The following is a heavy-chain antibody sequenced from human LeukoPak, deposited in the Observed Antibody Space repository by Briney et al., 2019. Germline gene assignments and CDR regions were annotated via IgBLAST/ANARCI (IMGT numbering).Heavy chain of an antibody. J-gene: IGHJ6*03. CDR3: AKFEGALLGNYYMDV. Sequence: GGPLSLSCAVSGFPFSDFAMSWVRQAPGKGLEWVSTISGGGDNTYFADSVKGRFTISGDNSKNTLFLQMVSLRAEDTAVYYCAKFEGALLGNYYMDVWGKGTTVTVSS. CDR1: GFPFSDFA. CDR2: ISGGGDNT. V-gene: IGHV3-23*01.